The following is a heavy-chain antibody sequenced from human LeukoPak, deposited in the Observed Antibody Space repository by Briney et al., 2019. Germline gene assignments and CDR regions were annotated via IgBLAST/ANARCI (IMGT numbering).Heavy chain of an antibody. D-gene: IGHD4-23*01. CDR3: AKDRYGGNSVIFSEYFQH. J-gene: IGHJ1*01. CDR2: ISWNSGSI. Sequence: GGSLRLSCAASGFTFDDYAMHWVRQAPGKGLEWVSGISWNSGSIGYADSVKGRFTISRDNAKNSLYLQMNSLRAEDTAVYYCAKDRYGGNSVIFSEYFQHWGQGTLVTVSS. CDR1: GFTFDDYA. V-gene: IGHV3-9*01.